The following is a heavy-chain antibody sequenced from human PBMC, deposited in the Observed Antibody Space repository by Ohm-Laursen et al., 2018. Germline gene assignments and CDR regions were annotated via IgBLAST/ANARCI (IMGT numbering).Heavy chain of an antibody. J-gene: IGHJ4*02. CDR2: IKQDGSEK. CDR1: GFTFADYW. CDR3: ARQVGQRSSIGRGRGFDYFDY. Sequence: SLRLSCAASGFTFADYWMNWVRRAPGKGLGWVANIKQDGSEKNYVDSVKGRFTITRDNANNSLYLQMNSLRVEDTAVYYCARQVGQRSSIGRGRGFDYFDYWGQGPLVTVSS. D-gene: IGHD1-26*01. V-gene: IGHV3-7*01.